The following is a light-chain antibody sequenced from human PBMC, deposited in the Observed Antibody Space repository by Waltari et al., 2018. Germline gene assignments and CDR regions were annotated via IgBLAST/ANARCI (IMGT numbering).Light chain of an antibody. Sequence: DIQLTQSPSSLAASVGDRVTLTCRASQEIGGYLNWYQHQPGRAPKLLIYRTAILTTGVPSLFSGGASRTDYTLTITDLQREDIATYYCQYYDNLPMFTFGPGTTVEIK. CDR3: QYYDNLPMFT. J-gene: IGKJ3*01. CDR1: QEIGGY. CDR2: RTA. V-gene: IGKV1-33*01.